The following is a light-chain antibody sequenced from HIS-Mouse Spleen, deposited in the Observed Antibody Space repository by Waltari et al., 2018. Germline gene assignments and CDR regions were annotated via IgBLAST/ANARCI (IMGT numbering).Light chain of an antibody. V-gene: IGLV3-1*01. CDR2: QDS. CDR1: KLGDKY. CDR3: QAWDSSYSV. J-gene: IGLJ2*01. Sequence: SYELTQQPSVSVSPGQTASITCPGDKLGDKYARWYQQKPGQSPVLVIYQDSKRPSGIPERFSGSNSGNTATLTISGTQAMDEADYYCQAWDSSYSVFGGGTKLTVL.